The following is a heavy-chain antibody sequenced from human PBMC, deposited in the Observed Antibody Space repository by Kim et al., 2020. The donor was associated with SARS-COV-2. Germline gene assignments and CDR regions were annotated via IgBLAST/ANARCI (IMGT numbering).Heavy chain of an antibody. CDR2: MKGDGSEK. CDR1: GFTFSNYW. D-gene: IGHD5-18*01. CDR3: ASRDTAMVSGGH. V-gene: IGHV3-7*01. Sequence: GGSLRLSCRASGFTFSNYWMSWVRQAPGKGLEWVACMKGDGSEKHYVDSVRGRFTISRDNTKNSLFLEITSLRAEDTALYYCASRDTAMVSGGHWGQGALVIVSS. J-gene: IGHJ4*02.